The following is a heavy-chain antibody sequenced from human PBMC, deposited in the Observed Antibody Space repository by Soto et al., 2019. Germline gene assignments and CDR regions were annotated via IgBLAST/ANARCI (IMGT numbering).Heavy chain of an antibody. Sequence: SETLSLTCTVPGGSVNIGTYYWRWIRQPPGKGREWIGFIHYSGSTNYNPSLKGRVTMSVDTSKNQFSLKLTSVNTADTAIYYCTRGGDPYKTGHWGQGTLVTVS. D-gene: IGHD2-21*01. CDR2: IHYSGST. V-gene: IGHV4-61*01. CDR1: GGSVNIGTYY. CDR3: TRGGDPYKTGH. J-gene: IGHJ4*02.